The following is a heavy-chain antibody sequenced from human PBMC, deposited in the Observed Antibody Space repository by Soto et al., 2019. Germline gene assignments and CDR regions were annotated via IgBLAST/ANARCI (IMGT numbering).Heavy chain of an antibody. J-gene: IGHJ4*02. CDR2: INPNSGGT. Sequence: ASVKVSCKASGYTFTGYYMHWVRQAPGQGLEWMGWINPNSGGTNYAQKFQGWVTMTRDTSISTAYMELSRLRSDDTAVYYCARVRGIYGDYYYFDYWGQGTLVTAPQ. CDR3: ARVRGIYGDYYYFDY. CDR1: GYTFTGYY. V-gene: IGHV1-2*04. D-gene: IGHD4-17*01.